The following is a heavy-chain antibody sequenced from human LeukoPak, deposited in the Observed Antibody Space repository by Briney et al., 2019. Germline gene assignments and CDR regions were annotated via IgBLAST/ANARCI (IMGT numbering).Heavy chain of an antibody. CDR1: GASISTYY. J-gene: IGHJ4*02. Sequence: SETLSLTCTVSGASISTYYWSWIRQPPGKGLEWLGYIYFTGSTNYNPSLESRISISVDTSTKQFSLKLTSVTAADTAMYYCARDGRAGSLFAYWGQGTLVTVSS. CDR2: IYFTGST. V-gene: IGHV4-59*01. D-gene: IGHD6-19*01. CDR3: ARDGRAGSLFAY.